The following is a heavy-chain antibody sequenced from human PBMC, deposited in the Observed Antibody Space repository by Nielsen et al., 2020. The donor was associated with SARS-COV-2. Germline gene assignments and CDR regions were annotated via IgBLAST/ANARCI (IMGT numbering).Heavy chain of an antibody. CDR2: VYYSGST. CDR3: ARDYYGDYLDGFDI. Sequence: SETLSLTCSVSGDSIVPYFWTWIRQSQGKGLEWIGYVYYSGSTNYNPSLKSRVTMSLDTSKNQFSLKLTSVTAADTAVYFCARDYYGDYLDGFDIWGQGTMVTVSS. J-gene: IGHJ3*02. D-gene: IGHD4-17*01. CDR1: GDSIVPYF. V-gene: IGHV4-59*01.